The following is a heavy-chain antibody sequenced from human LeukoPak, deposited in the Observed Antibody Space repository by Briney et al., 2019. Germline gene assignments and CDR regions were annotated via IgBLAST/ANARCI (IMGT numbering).Heavy chain of an antibody. CDR2: INPNSGGT. Sequence: ASVKVSCKASGYTFTGYYMHWVRQAPGQGLEWMGRINPNSGGTNYAQKFQGRVTMTKDTSISNAYMELSRLRSDDTAVYYCASSSPYCSGGSCYSRPLDYWGQGTLVTVSS. CDR1: GYTFTGYY. J-gene: IGHJ4*02. D-gene: IGHD2-15*01. CDR3: ASSSPYCSGGSCYSRPLDY. V-gene: IGHV1-2*06.